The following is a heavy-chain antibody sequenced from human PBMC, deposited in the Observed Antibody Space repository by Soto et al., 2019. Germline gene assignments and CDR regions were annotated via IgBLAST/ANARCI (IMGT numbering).Heavy chain of an antibody. Sequence: QMQLVQSGPAVKKPGTSVRVSCKASGFTFGNSAVHWVRQARGQRLEWMGWILVASGGTNYAENFEERVTIARDMSTSTAYMELSSLRSEDAAVEFCAAAGTMIYNKALYDFDMWGQGTLVTASS. CDR2: ILVASGGT. D-gene: IGHD6-19*01. CDR3: AAAGTMIYNKALYDFDM. CDR1: GFTFGNSA. J-gene: IGHJ3*02. V-gene: IGHV1-58*01.